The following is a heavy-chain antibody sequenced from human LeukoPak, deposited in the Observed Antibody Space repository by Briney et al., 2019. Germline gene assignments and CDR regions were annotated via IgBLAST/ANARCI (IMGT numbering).Heavy chain of an antibody. CDR2: IYYSGNT. CDR1: GGSISSYY. V-gene: IGHV4-59*01. Sequence: SETLSLTCTVSGGSISSYYWSWIRQPPGKGQEWIGDIYYSGNTNYNPSLKSRVTISVDTSKNQFSLKLSSVTAADTAVYYCARDLGFGYFDYWGQGTLVTVSS. CDR3: ARDLGFGYFDY. J-gene: IGHJ4*02. D-gene: IGHD3-16*01.